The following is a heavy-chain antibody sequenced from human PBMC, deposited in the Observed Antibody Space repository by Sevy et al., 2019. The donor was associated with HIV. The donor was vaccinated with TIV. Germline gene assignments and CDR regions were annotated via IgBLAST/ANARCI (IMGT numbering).Heavy chain of an antibody. V-gene: IGHV3-21*01. D-gene: IGHD6-19*01. CDR1: GLNFNTYK. J-gene: IGHJ4*02. CDR3: ATSSGWALDY. Sequence: GGSLRLSCAASGLNFNTYKMNWVRQAPGKGLEWVSCISFSSSNIYYADSVKGRFTISRDNAKNSLYLQMNSLTAEDTAVYYCATSSGWALDYWGQGTLVTVSS. CDR2: ISFSSSNI.